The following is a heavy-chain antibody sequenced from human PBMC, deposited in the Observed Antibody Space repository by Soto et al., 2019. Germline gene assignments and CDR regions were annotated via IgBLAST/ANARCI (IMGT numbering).Heavy chain of an antibody. CDR1: GGSISSSNW. CDR3: AMMYYYDSSGPDTNWFDP. CDR2: IYHSGST. Sequence: SETLSLTCAVFGGSISSSNWWSWVRQPPGKGLEWIGEIYHSGSTNYNPSLKSRVTISVDKSKNQFSLKLSSVTAADTAVYYSAMMYYYDSSGPDTNWFDPGGQGTLVTVSS. J-gene: IGHJ5*02. D-gene: IGHD3-22*01. V-gene: IGHV4-4*02.